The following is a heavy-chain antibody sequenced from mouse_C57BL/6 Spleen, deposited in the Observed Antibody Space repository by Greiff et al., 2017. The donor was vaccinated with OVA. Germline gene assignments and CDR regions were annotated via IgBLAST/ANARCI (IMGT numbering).Heavy chain of an antibody. D-gene: IGHD2-1*01. CDR3: ATYGNYERFAY. J-gene: IGHJ3*01. Sequence: VQLQESGPGLVAPSQSLSITCTVSGFSLTSYGVDWVRQPPGKGLEWLGVIWGGGSTNYNSALMSRLSISKDNSKGQVFLKMNSLQTDDTAMYYCATYGNYERFAYWGQGTLVTVSA. CDR1: GFSLTSYG. CDR2: IWGGGST. V-gene: IGHV2-9*01.